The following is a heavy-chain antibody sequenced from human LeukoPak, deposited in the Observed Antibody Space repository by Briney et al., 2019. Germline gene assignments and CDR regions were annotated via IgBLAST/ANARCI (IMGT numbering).Heavy chain of an antibody. D-gene: IGHD6-19*01. Sequence: SETLSLTCTVSGDSISGYYWSWIRQPPGKGLEWIGYINYSGSTKYNPSLKSRVTISVDTSKNQSSLKLSSVTAADTAVYYCARLATAGYLNFWGQGTLVTVSS. V-gene: IGHV4-59*08. CDR3: ARLATAGYLNF. J-gene: IGHJ4*02. CDR2: INYSGST. CDR1: GDSISGYY.